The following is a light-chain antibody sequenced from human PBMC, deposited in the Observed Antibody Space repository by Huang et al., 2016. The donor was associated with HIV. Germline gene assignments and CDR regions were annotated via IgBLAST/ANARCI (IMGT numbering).Light chain of an antibody. CDR3: QHYDSLPPWT. Sequence: DIQMTQSPSSLSASVGDRVTITCQASQDIGKYVNWYQQKPGKAPKVLLYDASNLETGVPARVRGSGAGTAFTFTINSLQPEDIATYYCQHYDSLPPWTFGKGTKVEIK. CDR2: DAS. J-gene: IGKJ1*01. V-gene: IGKV1-33*01. CDR1: QDIGKY.